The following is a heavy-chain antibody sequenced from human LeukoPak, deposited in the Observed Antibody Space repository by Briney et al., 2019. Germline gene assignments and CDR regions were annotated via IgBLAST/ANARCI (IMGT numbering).Heavy chain of an antibody. V-gene: IGHV4-30-4*08. CDR3: ATTARHCSEF. Sequence: SETLSLTCTVSGASINSGDYYWSWLRHPPGKGLEWIGYIYYSGSTYYNVSLKSRVTISIDTSKNQFSLRLGSVTAADTAVYYCATTARHCSEFWGQGTLVTVSS. CDR2: IYYSGST. D-gene: IGHD6-6*01. CDR1: GASINSGDYY. J-gene: IGHJ4*02.